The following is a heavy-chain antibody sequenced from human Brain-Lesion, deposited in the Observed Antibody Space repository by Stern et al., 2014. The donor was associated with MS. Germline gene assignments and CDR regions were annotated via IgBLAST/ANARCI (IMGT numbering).Heavy chain of an antibody. V-gene: IGHV4-31*03. Sequence: VQLEESGPGLVKPSQTLSLTCTVSGGSISSGGYSWGWIRQPPGKGLEWVGYIYHTGSTYYNPPLKSRLDISVDTPKNQFSLKVRSVTAADTAVYYCARIGDDDGDFRLCYWGQGTLVTVSS. CDR2: IYHTGST. CDR3: ARIGDDDGDFRLCY. CDR1: GGSISSGGYS. J-gene: IGHJ4*02. D-gene: IGHD4-17*01.